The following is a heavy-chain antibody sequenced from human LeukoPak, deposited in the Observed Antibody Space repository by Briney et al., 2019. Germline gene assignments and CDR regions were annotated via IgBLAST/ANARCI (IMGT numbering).Heavy chain of an antibody. CDR1: GGSISSYY. CDR3: AGSGYLYWFDP. D-gene: IGHD3-22*01. CDR2: IYTSGST. V-gene: IGHV4-4*07. J-gene: IGHJ5*02. Sequence: SETLSLTCTVSGGSISSYYWSWIRQPAGKGLEWIGRIYTSGSTNYNPSLKSRVTMSVDTSKNQFSLKLSSVAAADTAVYYCAGSGYLYWFDPWGQGTLVTVSS.